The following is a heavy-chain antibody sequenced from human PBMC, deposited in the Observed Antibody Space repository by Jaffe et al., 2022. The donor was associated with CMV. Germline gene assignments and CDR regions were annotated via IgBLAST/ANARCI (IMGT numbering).Heavy chain of an antibody. D-gene: IGHD4-4*01. V-gene: IGHV3-15*01. CDR3: TTGRYSNYNYYYYGMDV. CDR1: GFTFSDAW. CDR2: IKSKTDGGTA. Sequence: EVQLVESGGGLVKSGGSLRLSCAASGFTFSDAWMSWVRQAPGKGLEWVGRIKSKTDGGTADYAAPVKGRFTVSRDDSENTVYLQMNSLETEDTAVYYCTTGRYSNYNYYYYGMDVWGQGTTVTVSS. J-gene: IGHJ6*02.